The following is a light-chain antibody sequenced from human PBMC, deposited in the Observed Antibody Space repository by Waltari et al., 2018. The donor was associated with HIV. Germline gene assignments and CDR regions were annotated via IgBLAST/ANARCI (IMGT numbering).Light chain of an antibody. Sequence: QSALTQPPSASGSPGQSVTFSCTGTSRDVGAYNFVSWYQQHPGQAPKLIIYGVNQRPAGVPDRFSGSKSGTTASLTVSGLQADDEADYYCSSYAGPNHLLFGGGTRLTVL. CDR1: SRDVGAYNF. CDR2: GVN. V-gene: IGLV2-8*01. CDR3: SSYAGPNHLL. J-gene: IGLJ2*01.